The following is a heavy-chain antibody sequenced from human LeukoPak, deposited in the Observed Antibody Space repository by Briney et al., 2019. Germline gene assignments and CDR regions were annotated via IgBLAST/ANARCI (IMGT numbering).Heavy chain of an antibody. CDR1: GFTFSSYW. CDR3: ARLAAAGTLSSRYFDY. Sequence: GGSLRLSCAASGFTFSSYWMHWVRQAPGKGLVWVSRINSDGSSTSYADSVKGRFTISRDNAKNSLYLQMNSLRAEDTAVYYCARLAAAGTLSSRYFDYWGQGTLVTVSS. D-gene: IGHD6-13*01. J-gene: IGHJ4*02. CDR2: INSDGSST. V-gene: IGHV3-74*01.